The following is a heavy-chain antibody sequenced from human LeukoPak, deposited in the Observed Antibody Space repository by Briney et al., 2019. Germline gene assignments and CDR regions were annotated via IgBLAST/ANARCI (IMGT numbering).Heavy chain of an antibody. CDR1: GFTFSSYA. D-gene: IGHD6-19*01. J-gene: IGHJ4*02. CDR2: ISSSSSYI. V-gene: IGHV3-21*04. CDR3: AKDLSLRSSDWYPGFDH. Sequence: GGSLRLSCAASGFTFSSYAMSWVRQAPGKGLEWVSSISSSSSYIYYADSVKGRFTTSRDNAKNSLYLQMNSLRAEDTAVYYCAKDLSLRSSDWYPGFDHWGQGTLVTVSS.